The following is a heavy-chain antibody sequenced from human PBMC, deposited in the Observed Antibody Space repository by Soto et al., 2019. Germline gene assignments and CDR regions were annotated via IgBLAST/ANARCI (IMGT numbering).Heavy chain of an antibody. Sequence: SETLSLTCTVSGGSISSGGYYWSWIRQHPGKGLEWIGYIYYSGSTYYNPSLKSRVTISVDTSKNQFSLKLSSVTAADTAVYYCARAAQRYYETGGLGYWGQGTLVTVSS. CDR2: IYYSGST. J-gene: IGHJ4*02. CDR3: ARAAQRYYETGGLGY. V-gene: IGHV4-31*03. D-gene: IGHD2-8*02. CDR1: GGSISSGGYY.